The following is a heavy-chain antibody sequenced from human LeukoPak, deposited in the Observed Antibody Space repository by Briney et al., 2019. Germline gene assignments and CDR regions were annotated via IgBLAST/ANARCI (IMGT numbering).Heavy chain of an antibody. CDR1: GFTFSSYG. CDR2: IRLDGRDK. J-gene: IGHJ4*02. V-gene: IGHV3-30*02. D-gene: IGHD1-14*01. Sequence: PGGSLRLSCAASGFTFSSYGIHWVRQAPGKGLEWVSFIRLDGRDKYYAESVKGRFTVSTDSARNTLYLQMSSLRTEDTAVYYCARDSAEPTLRYFDCLGQGTLVIVSS. CDR3: ARDSAEPTLRYFDC.